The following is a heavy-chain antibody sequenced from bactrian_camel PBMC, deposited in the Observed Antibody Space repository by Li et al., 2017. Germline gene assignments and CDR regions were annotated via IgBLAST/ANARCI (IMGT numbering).Heavy chain of an antibody. CDR2: FYSDGTT. D-gene: IGHD1*01. CDR3: ASSQALAACDNPLAYHS. CDR1: GYTDNFNS. V-gene: IGHV3S63*01. Sequence: HVQLVESGGGSVQAGGALRLSCAADGYTDNFNSMGWFRQAPGKEREGVATFYSDGTTYVCADSVKGRFTISRDNAKNTVYLQMNSLKPEGIAMYYCASSQALAACDNPLAYHSWGQGTQVTVS. J-gene: IGHJ4*01.